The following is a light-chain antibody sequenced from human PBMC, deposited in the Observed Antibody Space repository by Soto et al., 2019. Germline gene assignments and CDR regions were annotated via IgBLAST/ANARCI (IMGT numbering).Light chain of an antibody. CDR3: AAWDDSLNGVV. Sequence: QSVLTQPPSASGTPGQRVTISCSESSSNIGSNTVNWYQQLPGTATKLLIYSNNQRPSGVPDRFSGSKSGTSASLAISGLQSEDEADYYCAAWDDSLNGVVFGGGTKVTVL. CDR2: SNN. CDR1: SSNIGSNT. J-gene: IGLJ2*01. V-gene: IGLV1-44*01.